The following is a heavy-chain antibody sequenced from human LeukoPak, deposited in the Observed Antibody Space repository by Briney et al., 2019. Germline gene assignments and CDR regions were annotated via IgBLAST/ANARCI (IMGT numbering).Heavy chain of an antibody. CDR3: ARYFDWLSLYFDY. CDR2: ISSSGSTI. J-gene: IGHJ4*02. CDR1: GFTFSDYY. Sequence: GGSLRLSCAASGFTFSDYYMSWIRQAPGKGLEWVSYISSSGSTIYYADSVKGRFTISRDNAKNSLYLQMNSLRAVDTAVYYCARYFDWLSLYFDYWGQGTLVTVSS. D-gene: IGHD3-9*01. V-gene: IGHV3-11*01.